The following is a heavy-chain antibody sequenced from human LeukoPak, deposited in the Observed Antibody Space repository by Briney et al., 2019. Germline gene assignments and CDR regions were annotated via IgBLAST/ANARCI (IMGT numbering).Heavy chain of an antibody. CDR3: ATTTPYSGSYGVDWYFDL. CDR1: GGSISSGGYY. Sequence: SETLSLTCTVSGGSISSGGYYWSWIRQHPGKGLEWIGYIYYSGSTYYNPSLKSRVTISVDTSKNQFSLKLSSVTAADTAVYYCATTTPYSGSYGVDWYFDLWGRGTLVTVSS. V-gene: IGHV4-31*03. J-gene: IGHJ2*01. CDR2: IYYSGST. D-gene: IGHD1-26*01.